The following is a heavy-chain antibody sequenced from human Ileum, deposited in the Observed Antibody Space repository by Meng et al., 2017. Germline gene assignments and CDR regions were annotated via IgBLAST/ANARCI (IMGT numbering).Heavy chain of an antibody. J-gene: IGHJ4*02. CDR2: INHSGNT. Sequence: QVQLRPVGAGLLNPSETLSLPCAVYGGSFSGYYCSWLRQPPGKGLEWIGEINHSGNTNYNPSLKSRVTLSLDTSKNHFSLNLTSVTAADTAVYYCARGREQQLVRGFGYWGQGTLVTVSS. D-gene: IGHD6-6*01. CDR1: GGSFSGYY. V-gene: IGHV4-34*01. CDR3: ARGREQQLVRGFGY.